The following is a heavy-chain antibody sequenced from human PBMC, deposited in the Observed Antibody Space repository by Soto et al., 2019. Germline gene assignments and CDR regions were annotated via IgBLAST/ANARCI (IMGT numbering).Heavy chain of an antibody. CDR3: VREGGSGSPDWYVDL. J-gene: IGHJ2*01. V-gene: IGHV4-30-2*01. CDR1: GGSISSGGYS. Sequence: QLQLQESGSGLVKPSQTLSLTCAVSGGSISSGGYSWSWIRQPPGKGLEWIGYIFPSGSTYYNPSLRSRVTRSIATSKDQFSLRLTSVAAADTAVYYCVREGGSGSPDWYVDLWGRGTLVTVSS. D-gene: IGHD1-26*01. CDR2: IFPSGST.